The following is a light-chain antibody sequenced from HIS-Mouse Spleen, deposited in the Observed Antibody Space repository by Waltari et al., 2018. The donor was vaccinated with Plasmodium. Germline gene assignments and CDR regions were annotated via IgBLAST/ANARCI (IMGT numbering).Light chain of an antibody. J-gene: IGLJ2*01. CDR3: QAWDSSTVV. CDR2: QDG. CDR1: KLGDKY. V-gene: IGLV3-1*01. Sequence: SYELTQPPSVSVSPGQTASITCSGDKLGDKYACWYQQKPGQSPVLVIYQDGKRPSGSPGRFSGANSGNTATLTISGTQAMDEADYYCQAWDSSTVVFGGGTKLTVL.